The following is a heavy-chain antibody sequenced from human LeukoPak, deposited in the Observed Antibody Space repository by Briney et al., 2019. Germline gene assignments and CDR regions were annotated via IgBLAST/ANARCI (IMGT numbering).Heavy chain of an antibody. V-gene: IGHV1-18*01. CDR1: GYTSTSYG. D-gene: IGHD2-2*01. Sequence: ASVKVSCKASGYTSTSYGISWVRQAPGQGLEWMGWISAYSGNTNYAQKLQGRVTMTTDTSTSTAYMELRSLRSDDTAVYYCARVGYCSSTSCYLGDYYGMDVWGQGTTVTVSS. CDR2: ISAYSGNT. J-gene: IGHJ6*02. CDR3: ARVGYCSSTSCYLGDYYGMDV.